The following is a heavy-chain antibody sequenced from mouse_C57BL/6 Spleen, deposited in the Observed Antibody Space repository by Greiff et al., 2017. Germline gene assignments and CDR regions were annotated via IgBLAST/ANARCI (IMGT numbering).Heavy chain of an antibody. Sequence: QVQLQQSGPELVKPGASVKISCKASGYAFSSSWMNWVKQRPGKGLEWIGRIYPGDGDTNYNGKFKGKATLTEDKSSSTAYMPLRSLTSEDSAVFFCARNGVSLFAYWGQGTLVTVSA. J-gene: IGHJ3*01. CDR1: GYAFSSSW. V-gene: IGHV1-82*01. CDR2: IYPGDGDT. CDR3: ARNGVSLFAY.